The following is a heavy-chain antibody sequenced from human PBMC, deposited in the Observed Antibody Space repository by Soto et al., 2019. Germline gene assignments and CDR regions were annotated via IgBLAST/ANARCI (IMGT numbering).Heavy chain of an antibody. CDR2: ISAYNGNT. V-gene: IGHV1-18*01. CDR3: ARDLSVVVPAAKDWFDP. Sequence: QVQLVQSGAEVKKPGASVKVSCKASGYTFTSYGISWVRQAPGQGLEWMGWISAYNGNTNYAQKLQGRVTMTTDTSRSTAYMELRCLRSDDTAVYYCARDLSVVVPAAKDWFDPWGQGTLVTVSS. CDR1: GYTFTSYG. J-gene: IGHJ5*02. D-gene: IGHD2-2*01.